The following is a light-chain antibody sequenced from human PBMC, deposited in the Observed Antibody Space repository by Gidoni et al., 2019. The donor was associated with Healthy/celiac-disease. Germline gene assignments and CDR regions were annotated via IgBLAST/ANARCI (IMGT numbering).Light chain of an antibody. CDR3: NSRDSSGNRV. J-gene: IGLJ3*02. CDR2: GKN. Sequence: SSELTQDPDVSVALGQTVRITCQGDSLRSYYASWYQQKPGQAPVLVIYGKNNRPSGIPDRFSGSSSGNTASLTITGAQAEDDADYYCNSRDSSGNRVFGGGTKLTVL. CDR1: SLRSYY. V-gene: IGLV3-19*01.